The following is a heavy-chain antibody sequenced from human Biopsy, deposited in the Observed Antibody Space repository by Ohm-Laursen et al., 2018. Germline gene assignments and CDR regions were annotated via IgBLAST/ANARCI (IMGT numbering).Heavy chain of an antibody. V-gene: IGHV4-39*01. CDR3: ARHSSMTTVIFVN. CDR1: GGSISSSNYY. J-gene: IGHJ4*02. CDR2: IYYSGST. D-gene: IGHD4-17*01. Sequence: GTLSLTCTVSGGSISSSNYYWGWIRQPPGKGLQWIGSIYYSGSTYYNPSLKSRVTISVDTSKNQFSLKLSSVAAPDTAVYYCARHSSMTTVIFVNWGQGALVTVSS.